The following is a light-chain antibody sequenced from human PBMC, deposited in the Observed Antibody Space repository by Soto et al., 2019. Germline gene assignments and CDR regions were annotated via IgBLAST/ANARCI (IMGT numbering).Light chain of an antibody. CDR3: NSFRVSHLYV. J-gene: IGLJ1*01. V-gene: IGLV2-14*01. Sequence: QSALTHPASVSWSPGQTITISCTGTSSDIGGYNAVSWYQHHPGKAPKLIIYEVTHRPSGVSDRFSASKSGNTASLTISGLQAEDEADYYCNSFRVSHLYVFGTGTKVTVL. CDR2: EVT. CDR1: SSDIGGYNA.